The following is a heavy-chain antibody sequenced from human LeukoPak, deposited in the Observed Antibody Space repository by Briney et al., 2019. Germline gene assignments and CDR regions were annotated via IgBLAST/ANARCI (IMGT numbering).Heavy chain of an antibody. CDR2: IIPIFGTA. D-gene: IGHD2-2*01. CDR1: GGTFSSYA. J-gene: IGHJ4*02. V-gene: IGHV1-69*13. Sequence: SVKVSCKASGGTFSSYAISWVRQAPGQGLEWMGGIIPIFGTANYAQKFQGRVTITADESTSTAYMELSSLRSEDTAVYYCARIVEGYCSSTSCYDGYYFDYWGQGTLVTVSS. CDR3: ARIVEGYCSSTSCYDGYYFDY.